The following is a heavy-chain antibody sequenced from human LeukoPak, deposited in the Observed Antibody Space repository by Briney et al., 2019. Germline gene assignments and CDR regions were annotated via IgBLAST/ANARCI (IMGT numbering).Heavy chain of an antibody. Sequence: SETLSLTCAVSGGAIKNYYCGSIRQPAGKGLGRSGRNFTSGDTNSNPSLKSRVTMSVDPSKNQFSLKLRSMTAADTAVYYCARAPVTVKDSFDIWGQGTMVTVSS. J-gene: IGHJ3*02. CDR2: NFTSGDT. D-gene: IGHD4-11*01. CDR1: GGAIKNYY. CDR3: ARAPVTVKDSFDI. V-gene: IGHV4-4*07.